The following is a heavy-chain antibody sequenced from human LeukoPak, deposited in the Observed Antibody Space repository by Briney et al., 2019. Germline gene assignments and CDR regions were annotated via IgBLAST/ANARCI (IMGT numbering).Heavy chain of an antibody. D-gene: IGHD3-10*01. CDR2: ISSSGNPI. J-gene: IGHJ6*02. Sequence: GGSLRLSCTASGFTFSDYHMSWIRQAPGRGLEWVSYISSSGNPIHYADSVRGRFTISRDNAKNSLYLHMNSLRAEDAAVYYCARSTDGSGSYYYYGMGVWGQGTTVTVSS. V-gene: IGHV3-11*01. CDR3: ARSTDGSGSYYYYGMGV. CDR1: GFTFSDYH.